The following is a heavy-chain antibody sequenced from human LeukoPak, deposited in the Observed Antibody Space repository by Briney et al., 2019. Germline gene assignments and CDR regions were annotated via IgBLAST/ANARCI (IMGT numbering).Heavy chain of an antibody. D-gene: IGHD3-9*01. V-gene: IGHV3-30*18. CDR1: GXTFRSYG. CDR3: AEDAYDIPAFFDY. Sequence: GGSLRLSCAASGXTFRSYGMHWVRQAPGKGLEWVTVISYDGSNKYYADSVKGRFTISRDNSKNTLYLQMNSLRAEDTAVYYCAEDAYDIPAFFDYWGQGILVTVSS. J-gene: IGHJ4*02. CDR2: ISYDGSNK.